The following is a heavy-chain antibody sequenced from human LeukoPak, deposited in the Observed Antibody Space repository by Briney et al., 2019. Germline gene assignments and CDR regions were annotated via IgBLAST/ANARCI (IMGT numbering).Heavy chain of an antibody. CDR1: GFTSSRVW. V-gene: IGHV3-7*01. D-gene: IGHD3-9*01. J-gene: IGHJ6*02. CDR2: IKQTVSEK. CDR3: ARDRRYFDPLLGVSLYYGMDV. Sequence: PGGSLRLSCAASGFTSSRVWMNWVRQAPGTGLEWVANIKQTVSEKNYVDSVKGRFTISRDNAENSLYLQMDSLRGEDTAVYYCARDRRYFDPLLGVSLYYGMDVWGQGTTVTVSS.